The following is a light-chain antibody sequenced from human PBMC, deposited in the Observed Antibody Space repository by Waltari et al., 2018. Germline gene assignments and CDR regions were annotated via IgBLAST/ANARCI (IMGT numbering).Light chain of an antibody. CDR2: KDS. J-gene: IGLJ2*01. Sequence: SYELTHSPSVSVSPGQTARITCSVDALPTHYAHWYQQKAGQAPLLVIYKDSERTSGIPERFSGSNAGTIVTLTITGVQAEDEADYYCQSGDFSGTSPVVFGGGTKLTVL. V-gene: IGLV3-25*03. CDR3: QSGDFSGTSPVV. CDR1: ALPTHY.